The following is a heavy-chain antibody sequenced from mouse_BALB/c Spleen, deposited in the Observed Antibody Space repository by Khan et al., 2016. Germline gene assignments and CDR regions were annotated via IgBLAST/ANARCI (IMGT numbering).Heavy chain of an antibody. V-gene: IGHV9-1*02. J-gene: IGHJ2*01. Sequence: QIQLVQSGPELKKPGETVKISCKASGYTFTNYGMNWVKQAPGKGLKWMGWINTYTGEPTYADDFKGRFAFSLETSASTAYLQINNLKNEDMATYVWARFRYGNYWGQGTTLTVSS. CDR2: INTYTGEP. CDR1: GYTFTNYG. CDR3: ARFRYGNY. D-gene: IGHD2-10*02.